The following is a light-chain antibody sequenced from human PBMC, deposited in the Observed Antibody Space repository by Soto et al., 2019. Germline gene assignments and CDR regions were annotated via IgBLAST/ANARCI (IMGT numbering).Light chain of an antibody. CDR1: SSDVGSYNL. CDR2: EGS. CDR3: CSYAGVTVL. V-gene: IGLV2-23*01. J-gene: IGLJ3*02. Sequence: QSALTQTASVSGSPGQSITISCTGTSSDVGSYNLVSWYQQYPGKAPKLMIYEGSKRPSGVSNRFSGSKSGNTASLTISGLLAEDEADYYCCSYAGVTVLFGGGTQLTVL.